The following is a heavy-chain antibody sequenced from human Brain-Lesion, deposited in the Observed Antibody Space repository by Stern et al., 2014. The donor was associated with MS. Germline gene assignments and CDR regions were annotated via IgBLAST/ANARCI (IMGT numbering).Heavy chain of an antibody. V-gene: IGHV2-70*01. CDR3: ARMRYSGDYFIDY. CDR1: GFSLSTPGVG. CDR2: VDWDDEK. Sequence: QITLKESGPALVKPTQSLTLTCTFSGFSLSTPGVGVTWIRQPPGKALEXLALVDWDDEKYCSTSLKTRLSIFKDTSKNQVVLTMTNMDPVDTATYYCARMRYSGDYFIDYWGQGTLVTVSS. D-gene: IGHD5-12*01. J-gene: IGHJ4*02.